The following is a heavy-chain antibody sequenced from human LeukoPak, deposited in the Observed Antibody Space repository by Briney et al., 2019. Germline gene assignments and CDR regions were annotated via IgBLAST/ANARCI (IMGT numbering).Heavy chain of an antibody. CDR1: GFTFSNNA. V-gene: IGHV3-30*03. D-gene: IGHD2-21*02. CDR2: ISYDGSNK. Sequence: GRSLRLSCAASGFTFSNNAMHWVRQAPGKGLEWVAVISYDGSNKYNADSVKGRFTISRDNSKNTLYLQIYSLRAEDTAVYYCARDSETETGWYYYGMDVWGQGTTVTVSS. CDR3: ARDSETETGWYYYGMDV. J-gene: IGHJ6*02.